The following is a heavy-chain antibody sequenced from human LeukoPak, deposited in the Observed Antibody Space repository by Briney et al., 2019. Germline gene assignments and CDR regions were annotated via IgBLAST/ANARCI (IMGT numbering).Heavy chain of an antibody. D-gene: IGHD3-10*01. CDR2: IYYSGST. V-gene: IGHV4-39*07. J-gene: IGHJ3*02. CDR1: GGSISSSSYY. CDR3: VRQLLLWFGESPRGAFDI. Sequence: PSETLSLTCTVSGGSISSSSYYWGWIRQPPGKGLEWIGSIYYSGSTYYNPSLKSRVTISVDTSKNQFSLKLSSVTAADTAAYYCVRQLLLWFGESPRGAFDIWGQGTMVTVSS.